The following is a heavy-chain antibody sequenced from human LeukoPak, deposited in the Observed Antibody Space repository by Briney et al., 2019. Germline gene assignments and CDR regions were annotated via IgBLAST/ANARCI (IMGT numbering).Heavy chain of an antibody. D-gene: IGHD2-2*01. V-gene: IGHV3-30*05. CDR2: ISYDGSNK. Sequence: GGSLRLSCAASGFTFSSYGIHWVRQAPGKGLEWVAVISYDGSNKYYADSVKGRFTISRDNSKNTLYLQMNSLRAEDTAVYYCARAVVAYYYYYMDVWGKGTTVTVSS. CDR1: GFTFSSYG. CDR3: ARAVVAYYYYYMDV. J-gene: IGHJ6*03.